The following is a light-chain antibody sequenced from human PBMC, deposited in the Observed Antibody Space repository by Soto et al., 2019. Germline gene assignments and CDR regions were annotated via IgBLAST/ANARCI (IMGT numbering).Light chain of an antibody. J-gene: IGKJ3*01. CDR1: QSVSSY. CDR3: QKRSNWPET. CDR2: DAS. Sequence: EIVLTQSPATLSLSPGERATLSCRASQSVSSYLAWYQQKPGQAPRLLIYDASNRATGIPARFSGSGSGTDFTLTISSLEPEDFAVYYCQKRSNWPETFGPGT. V-gene: IGKV3-11*01.